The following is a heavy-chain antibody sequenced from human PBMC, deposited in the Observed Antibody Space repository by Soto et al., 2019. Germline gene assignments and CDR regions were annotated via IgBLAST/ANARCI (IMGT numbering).Heavy chain of an antibody. D-gene: IGHD3-3*01. CDR3: ARGFWSGYYRGMDV. Sequence: GASVKVSCNAPGYTFTSYGISWVRQAPGQGLEWMGWISAYNGNTNYAQKLQGRATMTTDTSTSTAYMELRSLRSDDTAVYYCARGFWSGYYRGMDVWGQGTTVTVSS. J-gene: IGHJ6*02. V-gene: IGHV1-18*01. CDR2: ISAYNGNT. CDR1: GYTFTSYG.